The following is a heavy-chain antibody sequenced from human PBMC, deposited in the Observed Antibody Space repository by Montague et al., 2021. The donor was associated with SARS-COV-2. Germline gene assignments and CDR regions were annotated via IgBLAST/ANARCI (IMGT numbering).Heavy chain of an antibody. CDR3: AKDSYYDFWSGYSPGENWFDP. CDR2: ISWNSGSI. D-gene: IGHD3-3*01. CDR1: GFTFGDYA. V-gene: IGHV3-9*01. J-gene: IGHJ5*02. Sequence: SLRLSCAASGFTFGDYAMHWVRQAPGKGLEWVSGISWNSGSIGYXDSVKGRFTISRDNAKNSLYLQMNSLRAEDTALYYCAKDSYYDFWSGYSPGENWFDPWGQGTLVTVSS.